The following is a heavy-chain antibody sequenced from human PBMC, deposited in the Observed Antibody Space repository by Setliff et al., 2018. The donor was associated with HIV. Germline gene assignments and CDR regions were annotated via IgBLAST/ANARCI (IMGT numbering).Heavy chain of an antibody. V-gene: IGHV4-4*02. J-gene: IGHJ4*02. D-gene: IGHD3-10*01. Sequence: PSETLSLTCAVSGGSISSSNWWSWVRQPPGKGLEWIGEIYHSGSTDYNPSLMSRVTISLDTPKNQFSLKLNSVIAADTAVYYCARSRVPSSLWGQGTLVTVSS. CDR1: GGSISSSNW. CDR2: IYHSGST. CDR3: ARSRVPSSL.